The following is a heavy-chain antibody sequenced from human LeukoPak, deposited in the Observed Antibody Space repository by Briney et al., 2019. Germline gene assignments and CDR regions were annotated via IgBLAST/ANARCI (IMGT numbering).Heavy chain of an antibody. CDR3: AKDIRDEMATIPIDY. J-gene: IGHJ4*02. CDR1: GFTFDDYA. V-gene: IGHV3-9*01. D-gene: IGHD5-24*01. CDR2: ISWNSGRI. Sequence: GGSLRLSCAVSGFTFDDYAMHWVRQAPGKGLEWVSGISWNSGRIGYADSVKGRFTISRDNAKKSLYLQMNSLRAEDTALYYCAKDIRDEMATIPIDYWGQGTLVTVSS.